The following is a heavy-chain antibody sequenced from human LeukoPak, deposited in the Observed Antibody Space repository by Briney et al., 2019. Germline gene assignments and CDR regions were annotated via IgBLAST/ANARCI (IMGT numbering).Heavy chain of an antibody. CDR2: ISGSGANT. D-gene: IGHD5-12*01. CDR1: GFIFGSYA. J-gene: IGHJ4*02. Sequence: PGGSLRLSCAASGFIFGSYAMAWVRQAPRKGLELVSFISGSGANTDYADSVKGRFTISRDNSDNTLSLQMNSLRVDDTAIYFCAKASQWLRGGSLDSGGQGTLLSVS. CDR3: AKASQWLRGGSLDS. V-gene: IGHV3-23*01.